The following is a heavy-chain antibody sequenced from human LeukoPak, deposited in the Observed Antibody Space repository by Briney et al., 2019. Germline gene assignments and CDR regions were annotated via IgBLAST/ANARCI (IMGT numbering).Heavy chain of an antibody. J-gene: IGHJ4*02. V-gene: IGHV4-30-4*08. CDR3: ARDSYDSSGYLN. CDR1: GGSISSGDYY. D-gene: IGHD3-22*01. CDR2: IYYSGST. Sequence: PSETLSLTCTVSGGSISSGDYYWSWIRQPPGKGLEWIGYIYYSGSTNYNPSLKSRVTISVDTSKNQFSLKLSSVTAADTAVYYCARDSYDSSGYLNWGQGTLVTVSS.